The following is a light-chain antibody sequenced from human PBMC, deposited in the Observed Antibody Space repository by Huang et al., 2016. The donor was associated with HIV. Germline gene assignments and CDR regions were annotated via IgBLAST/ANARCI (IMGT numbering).Light chain of an antibody. Sequence: LMTQSPATLSVSPGERATLSCRASQTVYSDLAWYQQKPGQAPRLLIYGASARATGIPARFSGSGYGTEFTLNVSSLQSEDFAVYYCQQYNDWHPTFGQGTKVEIK. CDR2: GAS. J-gene: IGKJ1*01. CDR1: QTVYSD. V-gene: IGKV3-15*01. CDR3: QQYNDWHPT.